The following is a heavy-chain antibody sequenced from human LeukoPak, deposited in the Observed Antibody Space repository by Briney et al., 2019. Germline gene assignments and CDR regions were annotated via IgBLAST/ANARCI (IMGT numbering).Heavy chain of an antibody. CDR2: ISSSSSTI. CDR1: GFTFSSYS. J-gene: IGHJ4*02. CDR3: ARANDYVWGSYRKRYYFGY. D-gene: IGHD3-16*02. Sequence: AGGSLRLSCAASGFTFSSYSMNWVRQAPGKGLEWVSYISSSSSTIYYADSVKGRFTISRDNAKNSLYLQMNSLRAEDTAVYYCARANDYVWGSYRKRYYFGYWGQGTLVTVSS. V-gene: IGHV3-48*01.